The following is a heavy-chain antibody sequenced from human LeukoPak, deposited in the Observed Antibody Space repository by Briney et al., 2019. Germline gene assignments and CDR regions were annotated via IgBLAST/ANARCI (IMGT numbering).Heavy chain of an antibody. CDR1: GFTLSSYA. CDR2: ISGSGGST. D-gene: IGHD3-10*01. J-gene: IGHJ5*02. CDR3: AKVYYGSGSNWFDP. V-gene: IGHV3-23*01. Sequence: SGGSLRLSCAASGFTLSSYAMSWVRQAPGKGLEWVSAISGSGGSTYYADSVKGRFTISRDNSKNTLYLQMNSLRAEDTAVYYCAKVYYGSGSNWFDPWGQGTLVTVSS.